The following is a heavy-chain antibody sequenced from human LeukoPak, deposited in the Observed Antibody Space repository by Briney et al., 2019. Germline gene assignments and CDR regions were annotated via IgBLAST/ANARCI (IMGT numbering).Heavy chain of an antibody. J-gene: IGHJ4*02. Sequence: PGRSLRLSCATSGFTFSNYGMHWVRQAPGKGPEWVAVISYDGSNKYYADSVKGRFTISRDNSKNTLYLQMNSLRPEDAAVYYCASLPLWGQGTLVTVSS. CDR1: GFTFSNYG. CDR3: ASLPL. V-gene: IGHV3-30*03. CDR2: ISYDGSNK.